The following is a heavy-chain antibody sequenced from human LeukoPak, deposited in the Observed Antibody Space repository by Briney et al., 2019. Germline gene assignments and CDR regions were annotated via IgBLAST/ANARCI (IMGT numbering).Heavy chain of an antibody. V-gene: IGHV3-66*01. CDR1: GFTVSSNY. CDR2: FYSGGST. Sequence: PGGSLRLSCVASGFTVSSNYMSWVRRAPGKGLEWLSVFYSGGSTYYADSVNGRFTMSRDNSKNTLYLQMNGLRVEDTAVYYCARVSPFDYWGQGTQVTVSS. J-gene: IGHJ4*02. CDR3: ARVSPFDY.